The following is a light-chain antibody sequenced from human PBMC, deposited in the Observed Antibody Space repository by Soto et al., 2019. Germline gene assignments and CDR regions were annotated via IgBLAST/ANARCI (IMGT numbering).Light chain of an antibody. J-gene: IGKJ1*01. CDR2: GVS. CDR1: QSVDNTF. Sequence: EIVLTQSPGSLSLSPGERATLSCRASQSVDNTFFTWYQQKPGQAPRLLMYGVSKMATGIPDRFSGSGSGTDFTLTISRLEPEDFAVYYCQQYMSSVTFGQGTRVEIK. CDR3: QQYMSSVT. V-gene: IGKV3-20*01.